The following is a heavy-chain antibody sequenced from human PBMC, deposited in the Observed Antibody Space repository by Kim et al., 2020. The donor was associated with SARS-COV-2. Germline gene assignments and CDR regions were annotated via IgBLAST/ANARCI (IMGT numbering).Heavy chain of an antibody. CDR1: GGTFSSYA. D-gene: IGHD3-10*01. J-gene: IGHJ6*02. CDR3: ARVVGSGRYYSVRDHYYYYYGMDV. V-gene: IGHV1-69*13. CDR2: IIPIFGTA. Sequence: SVKVSCKASGGTFSSYAISWVRQAPGQGLEWMGGIIPIFGTANYAQKFQGRVTITADESTSTAYMELSSLRSEDTAVYYCARVVGSGRYYSVRDHYYYYYGMDVWGHGTTVTVSS.